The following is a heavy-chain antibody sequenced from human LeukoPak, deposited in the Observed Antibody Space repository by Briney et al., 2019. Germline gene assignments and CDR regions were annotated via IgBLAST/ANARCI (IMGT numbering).Heavy chain of an antibody. CDR1: GGSISSSSYY. D-gene: IGHD6-13*01. Sequence: PSETLSLTCTVSGGSISSSSYYWGWIRQPPGKGLEWIGSIYYSGSTYYNPSLKSRVTISVDTSKNQFSLKLISVTAADTAVYYCARGPAAAGTDYWGQGTLVTVSS. J-gene: IGHJ4*02. V-gene: IGHV4-39*07. CDR2: IYYSGST. CDR3: ARGPAAAGTDY.